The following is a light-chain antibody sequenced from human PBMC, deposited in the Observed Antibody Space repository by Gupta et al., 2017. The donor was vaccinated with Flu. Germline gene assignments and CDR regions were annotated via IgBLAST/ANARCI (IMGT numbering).Light chain of an antibody. V-gene: IGKV1-39*01. CDR1: QSITFY. CDR2: GAS. Sequence: DIQMTQSPYSLSASVGDTVTITCRASQSITFYLNWYQQKAGKAPKLLIYGASTLQSGVPSRFSGSGSGTDFTLTISSLQPEDFATYYCQQSYNTPRTFGQGTKVEI. J-gene: IGKJ1*01. CDR3: QQSYNTPRT.